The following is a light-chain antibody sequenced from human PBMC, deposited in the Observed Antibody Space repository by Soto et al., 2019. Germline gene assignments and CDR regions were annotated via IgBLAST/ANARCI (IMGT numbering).Light chain of an antibody. Sequence: DIQMTQSPSSLSASVGDRVTTTCRASRSISNWLAWYQQRPGIAPKLLIFDASILQSGVPSRFSGSGSGTEFTLSISRLQTDDFATYYCQQYGSFSPITFGGGTKVDIK. CDR1: RSISNW. CDR3: QQYGSFSPIT. CDR2: DAS. V-gene: IGKV1-5*01. J-gene: IGKJ4*01.